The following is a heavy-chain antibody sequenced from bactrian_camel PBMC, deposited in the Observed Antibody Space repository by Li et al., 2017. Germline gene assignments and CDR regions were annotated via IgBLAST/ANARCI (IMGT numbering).Heavy chain of an antibody. CDR2: MRSAGT. J-gene: IGHJ4*01. V-gene: IGHV3S40*01. CDR1: GFTFSNND. D-gene: IGHD5*01. Sequence: DVQLVESGGGLVQPGGSLRLSCAASGFTFSNNDGNWVRQAPGKGLEWVPRMRSAGTDYADSVKGRFAISQDIAKNTLYLQMNSLTSEDTALYFCATASTAWVPAQWGQGTQVTVS. CDR3: ATASTAWVPAQ.